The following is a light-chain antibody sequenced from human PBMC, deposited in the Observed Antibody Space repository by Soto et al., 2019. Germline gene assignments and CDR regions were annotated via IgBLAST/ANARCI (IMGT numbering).Light chain of an antibody. J-gene: IGKJ4*01. V-gene: IGKV4-1*01. CDR1: QSVLYSSNNKNY. Sequence: DILMTQSPDSLAVSLGERATINCRSSQSVLYSSNNKNYLAWYQQKPGQPPKLLIYWASTRESGVPDRFSGSGSGTDFTLTISSLQAEDVAVYYCQQYYSAPLTFRGGTKVDIK. CDR3: QQYYSAPLT. CDR2: WAS.